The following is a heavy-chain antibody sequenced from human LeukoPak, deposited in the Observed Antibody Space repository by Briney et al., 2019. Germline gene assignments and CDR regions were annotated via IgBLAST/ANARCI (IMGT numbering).Heavy chain of an antibody. CDR3: ARDWSCSTTSCYDGDFDY. V-gene: IGHV1-18*01. CDR1: GYTFTSYG. Sequence: GASVKVSCKASGYTFTSYGISWVRQAPGQGLEWMGRISAYNGNTNYAQKLQGRVTMTTDTSTSTAYMELRSLRSDDTAVYYCARDWSCSTTSCYDGDFDYWGQGTLVTVSS. J-gene: IGHJ4*02. CDR2: ISAYNGNT. D-gene: IGHD2-2*01.